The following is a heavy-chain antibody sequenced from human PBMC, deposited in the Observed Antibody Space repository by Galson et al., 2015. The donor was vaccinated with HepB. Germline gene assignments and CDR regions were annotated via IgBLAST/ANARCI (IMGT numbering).Heavy chain of an antibody. D-gene: IGHD2-15*01. Sequence: LRLSCAASGFTFSNYGMHWVRQAPGKGLEWVAVISYDGSNKYYADSVKGRFSISRDNAKNSLYLQMSSLRAEDTAVYHCVRDGIYCRGGWCHPYWGQGTLVSVSS. V-gene: IGHV3-30*03. J-gene: IGHJ4*02. CDR2: ISYDGSNK. CDR1: GFTFSNYG. CDR3: VRDGIYCRGGWCHPY.